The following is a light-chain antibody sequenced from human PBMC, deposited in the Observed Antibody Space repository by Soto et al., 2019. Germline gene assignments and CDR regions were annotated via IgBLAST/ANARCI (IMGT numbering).Light chain of an antibody. CDR2: WAS. J-gene: IGKJ4*01. CDR3: QQYYTAPPT. V-gene: IGKV4-1*01. Sequence: DFVMTQSPDSLAVSLGERATINCKSSSTVFSSSRNKTFLAWYQQKPRQPPKLLIYWASTRESGVPDRFSGGGSGTDFTLSISNLQAEDVAVYYCQQYYTAPPTFGGGTKVDIK. CDR1: STVFSSSRNKTF.